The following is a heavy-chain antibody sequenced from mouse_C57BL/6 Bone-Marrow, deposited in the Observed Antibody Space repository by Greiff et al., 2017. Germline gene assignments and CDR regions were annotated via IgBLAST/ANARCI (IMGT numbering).Heavy chain of an antibody. J-gene: IGHJ2*01. V-gene: IGHV1-69*01. CDR1: GYTFTSYW. D-gene: IGHD2-2*01. CDR2: IDPSDSYT. Sequence: VKLQQPGAELVMPGASVKLSCKASGYTFTSYWMHWVKQRPGQGLEWIGEIDPSDSYTNYNQKFKGKSTLTVDKSSSTAYMQLSSLTSEDSAVYYCARYYGYDLDYWGQGTTLTVSS. CDR3: ARYYGYDLDY.